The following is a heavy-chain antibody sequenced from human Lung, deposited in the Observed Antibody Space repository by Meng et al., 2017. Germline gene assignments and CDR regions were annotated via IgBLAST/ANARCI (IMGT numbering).Heavy chain of an antibody. J-gene: IGHJ1*01. CDR2: INRDGTKP. CDR3: TNDRLNH. CDR1: GFTFTDHW. D-gene: IGHD1-1*01. V-gene: IGHV3-74*01. Sequence: EVRLVGFGGGLVPPGGSLRLSCAASGFTFTDHWMHWVRQGPGKGLVWVSRINRDGTKPTYADSVKGRFTISRDNAKNTLYLQMNNLRAEDTAFYYCTNDRLNHWGQGALVTVSS.